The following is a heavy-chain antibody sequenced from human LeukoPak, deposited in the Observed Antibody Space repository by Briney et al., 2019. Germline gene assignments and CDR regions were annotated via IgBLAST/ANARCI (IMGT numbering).Heavy chain of an antibody. D-gene: IGHD1-1*01. J-gene: IGHJ5*02. CDR1: GGSISSYY. CDR2: IYYSGST. Sequence: PSQTLSLTCPVSGGSISSYYWSWIRQPPGKGLEWIGYIYYSGSTNYNPSLKSRVTISVDTSKSQFSLRLSSVTAADTAVYYCARHSTPGTNLYWFDPWGQGTLVTVSS. V-gene: IGHV4-59*01. CDR3: ARHSTPGTNLYWFDP.